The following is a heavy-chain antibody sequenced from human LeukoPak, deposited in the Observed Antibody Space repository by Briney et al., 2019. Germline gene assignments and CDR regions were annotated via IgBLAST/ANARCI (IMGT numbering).Heavy chain of an antibody. V-gene: IGHV1-2*02. CDR2: INPNSGGT. J-gene: IGHJ4*02. D-gene: IGHD4-11*01. CDR3: ARDPIIATVTPELDY. Sequence: ASVKVSCKASGYTLTSYYMHWVRQAPGQGLEWMGWINPNSGGTNYAQKFQGRVTMTRDTSISTAYMELSRLRSDDTAVYYCARDPIIATVTPELDYWGQGTLVTVSS. CDR1: GYTLTSYY.